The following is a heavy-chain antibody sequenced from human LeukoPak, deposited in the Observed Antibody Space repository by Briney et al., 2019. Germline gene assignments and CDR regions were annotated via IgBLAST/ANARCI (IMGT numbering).Heavy chain of an antibody. CDR1: GFTFSSYW. J-gene: IGHJ4*02. D-gene: IGHD3-22*01. CDR3: ARAEYYYDSSGYYEFDY. Sequence: GGSLRLSCAASGFTFSSYWMHWVRHAPGKGLVWVSRINSDGSSTSYADSVKGRFTISRDNAKNTLYLQMNSLRAEDTAVYYCARAEYYYDSSGYYEFDYWGQGTLVTVSS. CDR2: INSDGSST. V-gene: IGHV3-74*01.